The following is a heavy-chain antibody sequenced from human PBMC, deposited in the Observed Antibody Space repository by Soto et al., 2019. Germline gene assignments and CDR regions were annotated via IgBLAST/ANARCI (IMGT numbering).Heavy chain of an antibody. J-gene: IGHJ5*02. CDR2: INYSGST. V-gene: IGHV4-39*07. D-gene: IGHD2-15*01. Sequence: SETLSLTCTVSGGSVSSSSYYWGWVRQPPGKGLEWIGRINYSGSTNYNPSLESRVTISVDTSKNQFSLKLSSVTAADTAVYYCARGPYCSGGSCYWWFDPWGQGTLVTVSS. CDR3: ARGPYCSGGSCYWWFDP. CDR1: GGSVSSSSYY.